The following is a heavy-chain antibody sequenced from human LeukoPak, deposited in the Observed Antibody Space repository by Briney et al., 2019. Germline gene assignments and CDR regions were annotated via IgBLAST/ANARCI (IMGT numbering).Heavy chain of an antibody. J-gene: IGHJ4*02. CDR3: ARVLSGSESLYYFDY. Sequence: SQTLSLTCTVSGGSISSDENYWSWIRQPPGKGLEWIGYIYYSGITYYNPSLKSRVSISVDTSKNQFSLKLSSVIAADTAVYYCARVLSGSESLYYFDYWGQGALVTDSS. D-gene: IGHD3-10*01. V-gene: IGHV4-30-4*01. CDR2: IYYSGIT. CDR1: GGSISSDENY.